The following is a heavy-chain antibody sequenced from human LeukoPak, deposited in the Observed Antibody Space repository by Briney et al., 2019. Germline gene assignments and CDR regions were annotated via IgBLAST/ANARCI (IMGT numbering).Heavy chain of an antibody. V-gene: IGHV3-30*18. CDR3: AKDQQWLVDY. D-gene: IGHD6-19*01. J-gene: IGHJ4*02. Sequence: PGRSLRLFCAASGFTFSSYGMHWVRQAPGKGLGWVAVISYDGSNKYYADSVKGRFTISRDNSKNTLYLQMNSLRAEDTAVYYCAKDQQWLVDYWGQGTLVTVSS. CDR1: GFTFSSYG. CDR2: ISYDGSNK.